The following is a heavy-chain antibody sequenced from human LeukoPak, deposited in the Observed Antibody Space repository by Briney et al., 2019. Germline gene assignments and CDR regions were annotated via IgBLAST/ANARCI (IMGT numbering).Heavy chain of an antibody. CDR2: ISGYNGDT. Sequence: ASVKVSCKASGYTFTAYGISWVRQAPGQGLEWMGWISGYNGDTKYSQRVEVRVTMTTDTSTTTAFMDLRSLRADDTAVYFCATSTGGYSDLYFHYWGQGTLVSVSS. D-gene: IGHD3-22*01. CDR3: ATSTGGYSDLYFHY. J-gene: IGHJ4*02. V-gene: IGHV1-18*01. CDR1: GYTFTAYG.